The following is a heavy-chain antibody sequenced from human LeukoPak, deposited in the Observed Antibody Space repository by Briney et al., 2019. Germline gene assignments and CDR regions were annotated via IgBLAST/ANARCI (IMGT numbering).Heavy chain of an antibody. CDR1: GYTFTSYY. D-gene: IGHD4-17*01. CDR2: INPNSGGT. V-gene: IGHV1-2*02. Sequence: ASVKVSCKASGYTFTSYYMHWVRQAPGQGLEWMGWINPNSGGTNYAQKFQGRVTMTRDTSISTAYMELSRLRSDDTAVYYCARDFGWATVTSDYWGQGTLVTVSS. J-gene: IGHJ4*02. CDR3: ARDFGWATVTSDY.